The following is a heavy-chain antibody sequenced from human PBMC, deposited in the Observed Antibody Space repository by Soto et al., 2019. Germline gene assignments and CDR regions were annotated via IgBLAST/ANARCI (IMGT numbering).Heavy chain of an antibody. Sequence: TLSLTCTVSGGSISRSGYFWSWIRQHPGKGLEWIGYIYDSGSTYYNPSLKSRVSLPVDTAKSQFSLNLTSVTAADTAMYYCARSSRSYFDYWGQGTLVTVSS. CDR2: IYDSGST. J-gene: IGHJ4*02. CDR1: GGSISRSGYF. CDR3: ARSSRSYFDY. V-gene: IGHV4-31*03.